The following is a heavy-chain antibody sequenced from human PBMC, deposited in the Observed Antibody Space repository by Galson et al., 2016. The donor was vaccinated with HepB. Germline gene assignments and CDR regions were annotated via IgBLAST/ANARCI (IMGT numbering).Heavy chain of an antibody. J-gene: IGHJ4*02. CDR1: GFIFSSYG. D-gene: IGHD3-3*01. CDR2: IWYDGSNK. CDR3: ARNHGMVTKYYFDY. Sequence: SLRLSCAASGFIFSSYGMHWVRQAPGKGLEWVAVIWYDGSNKYYADSVKGRLTISRDNSKNTLYLQMNNLRVEDTAVYYCARNHGMVTKYYFDYWGPGALVTASS. V-gene: IGHV3-33*01.